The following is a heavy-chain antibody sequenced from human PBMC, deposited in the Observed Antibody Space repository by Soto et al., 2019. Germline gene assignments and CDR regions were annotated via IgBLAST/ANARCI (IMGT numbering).Heavy chain of an antibody. D-gene: IGHD2-15*01. J-gene: IGHJ5*02. Sequence: EGQLLESGGGLVQPGGSLRLSCAASGFTFTTYAMAWVRQAPGKGLEWVSYISGSGGRTNYADSVKGRFTISRDNSKKTLYLQMSSLRPAYTAVYYCTKDLKSGSAATLFDPWGQGTLVTVSS. CDR1: GFTFTTYA. CDR2: ISGSGGRT. CDR3: TKDLKSGSAATLFDP. V-gene: IGHV3-23*01.